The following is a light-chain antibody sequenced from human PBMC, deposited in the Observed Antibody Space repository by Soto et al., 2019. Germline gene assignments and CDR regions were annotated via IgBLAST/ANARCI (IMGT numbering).Light chain of an antibody. CDR1: QSISTW. CDR2: KAA. J-gene: IGKJ1*01. CDR3: QQYNNYSGT. Sequence: DIQMTQSPSTLSASVGDRVTITCRASQSISTWLAWYQQKPGKAPKVLIYKAANLESGVPSRFSGSGSGTEFALIISSLQPDDFATYYCQQYNNYSGTFGQGTKVEIK. V-gene: IGKV1-5*03.